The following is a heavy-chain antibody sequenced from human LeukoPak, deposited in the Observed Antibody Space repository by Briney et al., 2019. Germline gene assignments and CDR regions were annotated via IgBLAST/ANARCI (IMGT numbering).Heavy chain of an antibody. Sequence: PGGSLRLSCAASGFTFSSYAMSWVRQALGKGLEWVSDISSSFGSTYYADSVKGRFTISRDNSKNTLYLQMNSLRAEDTAVYYCAKDSGGTLNWFDPWGQGTLVAVSS. CDR2: ISSSFGST. D-gene: IGHD1-26*01. J-gene: IGHJ5*02. V-gene: IGHV3-23*01. CDR3: AKDSGGTLNWFDP. CDR1: GFTFSSYA.